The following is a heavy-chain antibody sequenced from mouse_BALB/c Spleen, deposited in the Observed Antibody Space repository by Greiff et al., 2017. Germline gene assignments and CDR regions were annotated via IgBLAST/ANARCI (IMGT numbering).Heavy chain of an antibody. CDR1: GFNIKDTY. CDR2: IDPANGNT. CDR3: ARSGGYYSAWFAY. D-gene: IGHD2-3*01. V-gene: IGHV14-3*02. J-gene: IGHJ3*01. Sequence: VQLQQSGAELVKPGASVKLSCTASGFNIKDTYMHWVKQRPEQGLEWIGRIDPANGNTKYDPKFQGKATITADTSSNTAYLQLSSLTSEDTAVYYYARSGGYYSAWFAYWGQGTLVTVSA.